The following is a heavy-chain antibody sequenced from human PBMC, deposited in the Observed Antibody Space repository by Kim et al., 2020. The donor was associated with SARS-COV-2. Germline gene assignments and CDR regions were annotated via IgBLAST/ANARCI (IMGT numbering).Heavy chain of an antibody. Sequence: GGSLRLSCAASGFTFSSYWMSWVRQAPGKGLEWVANIKQDGSEKYYVDSVKGRFTISRDNAKNSLYLQMNSLRAEDTAVYYCARVSLPGYYNYFDYWGQGTLVTVSS. D-gene: IGHD3-9*01. CDR2: IKQDGSEK. J-gene: IGHJ4*02. CDR1: GFTFSSYW. CDR3: ARVSLPGYYNYFDY. V-gene: IGHV3-7*01.